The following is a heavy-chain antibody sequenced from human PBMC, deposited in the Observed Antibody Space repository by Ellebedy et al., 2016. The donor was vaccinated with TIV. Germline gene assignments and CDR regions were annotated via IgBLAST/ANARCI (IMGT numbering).Heavy chain of an antibody. V-gene: IGHV3-30-3*01. D-gene: IGHD1-26*01. Sequence: GESLKISXAASGFTFSSYAMHWVRQAPGKGLEWVAVISYDGSNKYYADSVKGRFTISRDNSKNTLYLQMNSLRAEDTAVYYCARGGVGANYFDYWGQGTLVTVSS. J-gene: IGHJ4*02. CDR2: ISYDGSNK. CDR3: ARGGVGANYFDY. CDR1: GFTFSSYA.